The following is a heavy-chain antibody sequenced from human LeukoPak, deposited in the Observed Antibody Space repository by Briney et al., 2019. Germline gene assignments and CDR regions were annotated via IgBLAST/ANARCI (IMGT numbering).Heavy chain of an antibody. D-gene: IGHD2-2*01. CDR3: ARGWPIVVVPAAMPY. V-gene: IGHV3-21*01. CDR2: ISSSSSYI. J-gene: IGHJ4*02. Sequence: GGSLRLSCAASGLTFSSYSMNWVRQAPGKGLEWVSSISSSSSYIYYADSVKGRFTISRDSAKNSLYLQMNSLRAEDTAVYYCARGWPIVVVPAAMPYWGQGTLVTVSS. CDR1: GLTFSSYS.